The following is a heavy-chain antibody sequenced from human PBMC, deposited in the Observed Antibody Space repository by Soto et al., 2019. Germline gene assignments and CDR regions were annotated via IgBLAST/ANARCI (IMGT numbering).Heavy chain of an antibody. J-gene: IGHJ4*02. CDR3: ARRRGGFGGGWTTPYFDY. Sequence: QITLKESGPTVVKPTQTLTLTCSLSGFSLNTAGVGVGWIRQPPGKALEWLAVIYWDDDKSWNPSLRDRLTINRDASDDQVVITVTNMDPVDTGTYYCARRRGGFGGGWTTPYFDYWGQGTLVTVSS. CDR2: IYWDDDK. CDR1: GFSLNTAGVG. V-gene: IGHV2-5*02. D-gene: IGHD6-19*01.